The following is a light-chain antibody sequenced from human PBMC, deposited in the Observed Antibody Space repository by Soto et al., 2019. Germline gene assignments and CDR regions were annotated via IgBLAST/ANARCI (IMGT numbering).Light chain of an antibody. CDR1: SSNIGAGYD. CDR2: GNS. CDR3: QSYDSSLSGWV. J-gene: IGLJ2*01. Sequence: QSALTQPASVSGSPGQSITISCTGTSSNIGAGYDVHWYQQLPGTAPKLLIYGNSNRPSGVPDRFSGSRSGTSASLAITGLQAEDEADYYCQSYDSSLSGWVFSGGTKLTVL. V-gene: IGLV1-40*01.